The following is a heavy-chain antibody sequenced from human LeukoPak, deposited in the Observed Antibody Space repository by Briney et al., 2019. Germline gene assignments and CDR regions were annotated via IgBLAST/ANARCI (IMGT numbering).Heavy chain of an antibody. CDR1: GYTFTSYG. V-gene: IGHV1-18*01. CDR2: ISAYNGNT. Sequence: GASVKVSCKASGYTFTSYGISWVRQAPGQGLEWMGWISAYNGNTNYAQKLQGIVTMTTDTSTSTAYMELRSLRSDDTAVYYCARDRLPYCSGGSCSLGYWGQGTLVTVSS. D-gene: IGHD2-15*01. CDR3: ARDRLPYCSGGSCSLGY. J-gene: IGHJ4*02.